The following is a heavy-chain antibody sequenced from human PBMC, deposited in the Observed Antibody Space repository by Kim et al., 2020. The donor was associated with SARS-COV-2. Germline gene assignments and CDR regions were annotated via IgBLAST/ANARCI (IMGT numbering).Heavy chain of an antibody. CDR3: ARKFSANAAMVDY. V-gene: IGHV3-33*01. Sequence: YADSGKGRFTISRDNSDSTLYLQMNGLKAEDTAVYYCARKFSANAAMVDYWGQGTLVTVSS. J-gene: IGHJ4*02. D-gene: IGHD3-10*01.